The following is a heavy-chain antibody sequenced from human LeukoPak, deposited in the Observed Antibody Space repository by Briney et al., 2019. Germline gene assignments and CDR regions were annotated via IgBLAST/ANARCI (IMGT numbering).Heavy chain of an antibody. Sequence: GGSLRLSCAASGFTFSSYWMHRVRQAPGKGLVWVSRINSDGSSTSYADSVKGRFTISRDNAKNTLYLQMNSLRAEDTAVYYCARDILYYYDSSGYGYWGQGTLVIVSS. CDR2: INSDGSST. CDR3: ARDILYYYDSSGYGY. J-gene: IGHJ4*02. V-gene: IGHV3-74*01. D-gene: IGHD3-22*01. CDR1: GFTFSSYW.